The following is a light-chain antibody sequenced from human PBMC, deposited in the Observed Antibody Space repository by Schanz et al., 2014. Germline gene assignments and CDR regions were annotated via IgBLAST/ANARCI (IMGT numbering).Light chain of an antibody. V-gene: IGLV1-44*01. J-gene: IGLJ3*02. CDR3: ATWDDSLNCPV. Sequence: QSALTQPPSASGTPGQRVTISCSGSSSNIGSNTVNWYQQLPGTAPKPLIYTNNQRPSGVPDRFSGSKSGTSASLAISGLQSEDEADYYCATWDDSLNCPVFGGGTKLTVL. CDR2: TNN. CDR1: SSNIGSNT.